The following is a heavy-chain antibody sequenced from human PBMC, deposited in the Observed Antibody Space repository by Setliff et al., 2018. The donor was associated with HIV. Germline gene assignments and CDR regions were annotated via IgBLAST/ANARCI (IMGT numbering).Heavy chain of an antibody. D-gene: IGHD3-22*01. CDR2: INHSGST. J-gene: IGHJ6*03. CDR3: ARGFSGDYLFTGYLDV. V-gene: IGHV4-34*01. Sequence: PSETLSLTCAVYGGSFSGYYWSWIRQPPGKGLEWIGEINHSGSTNYNPSLKSRVTISVDTSKNQFSLKLNSVTAADTAFYYCARGFSGDYLFTGYLDVWGKGTTVTVSS. CDR1: GGSFSGYY.